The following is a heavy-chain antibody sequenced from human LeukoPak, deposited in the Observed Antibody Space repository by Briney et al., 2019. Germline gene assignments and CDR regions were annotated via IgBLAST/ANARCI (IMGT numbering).Heavy chain of an antibody. CDR1: GGTFSSYA. CDR2: IIPILGIA. CDR3: ANQRSSSWYYFDY. V-gene: IGHV1-69*04. D-gene: IGHD6-13*01. Sequence: SVKVSCKASGGTFSSYAISWVRQAPGQGLEWMGRIIPILGIANYAQKFQGRVTITADKSTSTACMELSSLRSEDTAVYYCANQRSSSWYYFDYWGQGTLVTVSS. J-gene: IGHJ4*02.